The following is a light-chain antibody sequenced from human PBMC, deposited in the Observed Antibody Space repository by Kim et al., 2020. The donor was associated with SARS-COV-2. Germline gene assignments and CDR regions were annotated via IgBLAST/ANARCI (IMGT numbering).Light chain of an antibody. CDR1: NSDVGSYNL. V-gene: IGLV2-23*02. Sequence: QSALTQPASVSGSPGQSITISCTGTNSDVGSYNLVSWYQQHPGNAPKLMIYDVTKRPSGVSSRFSGSKSGSTASLTVSGLQAEDEADYYCCSYAGSTTWVFGGGTQLTVL. CDR2: DVT. CDR3: CSYAGSTTWV. J-gene: IGLJ3*02.